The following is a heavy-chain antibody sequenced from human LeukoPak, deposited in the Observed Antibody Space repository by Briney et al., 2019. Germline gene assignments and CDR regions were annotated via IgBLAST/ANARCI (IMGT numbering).Heavy chain of an antibody. CDR1: GFTFDNYA. CDR2: ISASGGST. Sequence: GGSLRLSCAASGFTFDNYAMSWVRQAPGKGLEWVSSISASGGSTYYADSVKGRFTISRDNSNKILYLQMNSLRAEDTAVYYCAKCFSMIRGLRGTYYYGMDVWGRGTTVTVSS. J-gene: IGHJ6*04. CDR3: AKCFSMIRGLRGTYYYGMDV. D-gene: IGHD3-10*01. V-gene: IGHV3-23*01.